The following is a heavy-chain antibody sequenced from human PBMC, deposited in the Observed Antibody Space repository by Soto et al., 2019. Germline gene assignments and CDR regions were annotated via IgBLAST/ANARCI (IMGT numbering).Heavy chain of an antibody. CDR2: FYNNENP. CDR1: GGSINSRSYS. D-gene: IGHD2-8*01. CDR3: ARWWMYAPRFAP. J-gene: IGHJ5*02. Sequence: AWRTLSLTCSVSGGSINSRSYSWGWIRQPPGKGLEWIGTFYNNENPNYNPSLKSRVTISVDRSKNQFSLKLSSVTAADTAVYYCARWWMYAPRFAPWGQGTLVTVSS. V-gene: IGHV4-39*07.